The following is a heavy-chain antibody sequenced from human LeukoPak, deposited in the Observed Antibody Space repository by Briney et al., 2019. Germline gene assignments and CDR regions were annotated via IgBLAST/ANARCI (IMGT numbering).Heavy chain of an antibody. Sequence: ASVKVSCKASGYTFTSYYMHWVRQAPGQGLEWMGIINPSGGSTRYAQKVQGRVTMTRDTPTSTVYMELSSLRSEDTAVYYCARGVYSGYDLKFNWFDPWGQGTLVTVSS. D-gene: IGHD5-12*01. CDR2: INPSGGST. CDR3: ARGVYSGYDLKFNWFDP. J-gene: IGHJ5*02. V-gene: IGHV1-46*01. CDR1: GYTFTSYY.